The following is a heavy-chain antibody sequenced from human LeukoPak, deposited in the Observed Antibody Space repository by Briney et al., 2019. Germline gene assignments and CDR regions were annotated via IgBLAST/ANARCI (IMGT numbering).Heavy chain of an antibody. CDR2: VSASSNI. Sequence: SGGSLRLSCAASGFTFSSYTMNWVRQAPGKGLQWVSTVSASSNIHHSESVKGRFTISRDNARNSLYLQMNSLRDEDTAVYYCVRDALHTAHFDYWGQGTLVTVSS. CDR1: GFTFSSYT. CDR3: VRDALHTAHFDY. V-gene: IGHV3-48*02. J-gene: IGHJ4*02. D-gene: IGHD5-18*01.